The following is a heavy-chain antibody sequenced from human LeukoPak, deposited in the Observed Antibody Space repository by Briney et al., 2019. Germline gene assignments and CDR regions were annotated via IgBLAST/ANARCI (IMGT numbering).Heavy chain of an antibody. V-gene: IGHV3-21*01. CDR2: ISSSSSYI. Sequence: PGGSLRLSCAASGFTFSNAWMSWVRQAPGKGLEWVSSISSSSSYIYYADSVKGRFTISRDNVKNSLYLQMNSLRAEDTAVYYCARVDGEGGFDYWGQGTLVTVSS. D-gene: IGHD3-10*01. J-gene: IGHJ4*02. CDR1: GFTFSNAW. CDR3: ARVDGEGGFDY.